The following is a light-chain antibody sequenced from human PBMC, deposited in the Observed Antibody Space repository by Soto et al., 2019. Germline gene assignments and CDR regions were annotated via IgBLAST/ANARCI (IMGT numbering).Light chain of an antibody. CDR2: GAS. Sequence: EIVMTQSPATLSVSPGERATLSCRASQTVSSNLAWYQQKLGQAPRLLIYGASTRATGIPARFSGSGSGTDFTLTISRLEPEDFAVYYCQQYGSSPWTFGQGTKVDIK. V-gene: IGKV3-15*01. J-gene: IGKJ1*01. CDR1: QTVSSN. CDR3: QQYGSSPWT.